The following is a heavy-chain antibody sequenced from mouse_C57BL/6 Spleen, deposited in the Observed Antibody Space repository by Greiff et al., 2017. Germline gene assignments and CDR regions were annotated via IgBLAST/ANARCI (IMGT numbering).Heavy chain of an antibody. Sequence: VQLQQSGAELVRPGASVKLSCTASGFNIKDYYMHWVKQRPEQGLEWIGRIDPEDGDTEYAPKFQGKTTMTADTSSNTAYLQLSSLTSEDTAVYYCTTDYYGSSSYAMDDWGQGTSVTVSS. CDR3: TTDYYGSSSYAMDD. CDR1: GFNIKDYY. D-gene: IGHD1-1*01. CDR2: IDPEDGDT. J-gene: IGHJ4*01. V-gene: IGHV14-1*01.